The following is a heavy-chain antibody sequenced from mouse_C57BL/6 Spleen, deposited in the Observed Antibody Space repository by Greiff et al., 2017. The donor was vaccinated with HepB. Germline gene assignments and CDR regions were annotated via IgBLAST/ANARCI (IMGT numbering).Heavy chain of an antibody. CDR3: ARGGNYVY. J-gene: IGHJ2*01. D-gene: IGHD2-1*01. CDR2: IDPSDSYT. V-gene: IGHV1-50*01. Sequence: QVQLQQPGAELVKPGASVKLSCKASGYTFTSYWMQWVKQRPGQGLEWIGEIDPSDSYTNYNQKSKGKSTLTVDKSSSTAYMQLSSLTSEDSAVYYCARGGNYVYWGQGTTLTVSS. CDR1: GYTFTSYW.